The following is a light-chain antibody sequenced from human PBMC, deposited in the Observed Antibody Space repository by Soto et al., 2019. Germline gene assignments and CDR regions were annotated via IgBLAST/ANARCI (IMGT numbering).Light chain of an antibody. Sequence: QSVLTQPASGSGSPGQSIVLSCTGTSSDVGGYNYVSWHQQHPGRAPKLLIYEVNKRPSGASNRFSGYKSGNTASLTISGLQSEDEADYYCSSYTSGTTLYVFGSGTKLTVL. J-gene: IGLJ1*01. CDR2: EVN. CDR3: SSYTSGTTLYV. V-gene: IGLV2-14*01. CDR1: SSDVGGYNY.